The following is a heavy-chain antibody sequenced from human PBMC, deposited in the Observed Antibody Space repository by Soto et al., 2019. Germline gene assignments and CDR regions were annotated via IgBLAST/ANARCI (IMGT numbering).Heavy chain of an antibody. J-gene: IGHJ5*02. D-gene: IGHD2-2*01. V-gene: IGHV3-74*01. CDR3: AREEYCRGTSCYAEGWFGR. CDR2: INGDGTAK. CDR1: GFTFSSSW. Sequence: EVQLVESGGGLVQPGGSLRLACAASGFTFSSSWMHWVRQAPGKGLVWVSRINGDGTAKRNADSVKGRFTISRDNAKNTLYLEMSSLRAEDTAVYYCAREEYCRGTSCYAEGWFGRWGQGTLVTVSS.